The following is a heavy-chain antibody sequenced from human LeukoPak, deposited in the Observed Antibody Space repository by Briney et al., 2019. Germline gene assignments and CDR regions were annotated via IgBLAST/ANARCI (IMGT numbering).Heavy chain of an antibody. CDR1: GFTFDDYA. V-gene: IGHV3-43D*03. J-gene: IGHJ4*02. CDR2: ISWDGGST. CDR3: ARSKLAVSGNYFEY. Sequence: GGSLRLSCAASGFTFDDYAMHWVRQAPGKGLEWVSLISWDGGSTYYADSVKGRFTISRDNAKNSLYLQMNSLRVEDTAVYFCARSKLAVSGNYFEYWGQGTLVTVSS. D-gene: IGHD6-19*01.